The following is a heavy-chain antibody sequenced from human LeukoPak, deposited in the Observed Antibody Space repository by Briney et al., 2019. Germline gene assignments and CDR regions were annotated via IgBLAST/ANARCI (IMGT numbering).Heavy chain of an antibody. Sequence: GGSLRLSCAASGFTFSSYWMSWIRQAPGKGLEWVSYISSSGSTIYYADSVKGRFTISRDNAKNSLYLQMNSLRAEDTAVYYCARNEVPLNWFDPWGQGTLVTVSS. D-gene: IGHD1-1*01. CDR3: ARNEVPLNWFDP. J-gene: IGHJ5*02. V-gene: IGHV3-11*01. CDR2: ISSSGSTI. CDR1: GFTFSSYW.